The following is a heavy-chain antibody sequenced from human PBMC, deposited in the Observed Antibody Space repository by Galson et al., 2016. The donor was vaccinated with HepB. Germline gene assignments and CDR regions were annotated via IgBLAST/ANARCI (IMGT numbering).Heavy chain of an antibody. Sequence: SLRLSCAASGFTFSSYAMSWVRQAPGKGLEWVASINGNDESTHYEDSVKGRFAISRDNSKKTLHLQMSSLRADDTAVYYCGRDGRNFGAYSGAAAGIFDSWGQGTLVTVSS. CDR3: GRDGRNFGAYSGAAAGIFDS. CDR2: INGNDEST. CDR1: GFTFSSYA. D-gene: IGHD6-19*01. J-gene: IGHJ4*02. V-gene: IGHV3-23*01.